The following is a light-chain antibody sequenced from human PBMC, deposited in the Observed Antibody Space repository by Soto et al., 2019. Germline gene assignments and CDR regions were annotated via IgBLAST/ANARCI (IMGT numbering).Light chain of an antibody. CDR2: VAS. Sequence: IQMTQSPSSLSASVGDRVTINCRASQGIKNDVAWYQQKPGKAPKLLIYVASSLQSEVPSRFSGSGSGTDCTLTITSLQPEDVATYYCQQSYGTPITFGQGTRLEIK. J-gene: IGKJ5*01. CDR3: QQSYGTPIT. CDR1: QGIKND. V-gene: IGKV1-39*01.